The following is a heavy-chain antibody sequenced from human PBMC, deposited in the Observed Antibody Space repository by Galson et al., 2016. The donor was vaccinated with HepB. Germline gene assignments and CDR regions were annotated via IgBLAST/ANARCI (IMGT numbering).Heavy chain of an antibody. CDR2: LSSYGSTI. CDR1: GFTFTTYQ. J-gene: IGHJ4*02. CDR3: ARVRWLEPLDY. Sequence: SLRLSCAASGFTFTTYQITWVRQAPGKGLEWISYLSSYGSTIYYADSVKGRFTISRDNAENSLYLQMNSLRAEDTAVYYCARVRWLEPLDYWGQGTLVTVSS. V-gene: IGHV3-48*03. D-gene: IGHD6-19*01.